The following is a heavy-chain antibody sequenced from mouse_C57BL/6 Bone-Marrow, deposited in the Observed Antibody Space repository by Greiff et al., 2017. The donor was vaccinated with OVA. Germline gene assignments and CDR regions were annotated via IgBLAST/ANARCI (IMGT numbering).Heavy chain of an antibody. V-gene: IGHV14-4*01. CDR3: TRITTVHYFDY. CDR2: IDPENGDT. CDR1: GFNIKDDY. Sequence: EVQGVESGAELVRPGASVKLSCTASGFNIKDDYMHWVKQRPEQGLEWIGWIDPENGDTEYASKFQGKATITADTSSNTAYLQLSSLTSEDTAVYYCTRITTVHYFDYWGQGTTLTVSS. D-gene: IGHD1-1*01. J-gene: IGHJ2*01.